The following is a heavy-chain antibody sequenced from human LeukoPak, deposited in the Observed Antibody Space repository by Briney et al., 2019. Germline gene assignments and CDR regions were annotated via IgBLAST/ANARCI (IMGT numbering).Heavy chain of an antibody. CDR1: GYTFTNYD. CDR3: ARGLRREQQLLRAFDY. CDR2: MNPNSGNT. J-gene: IGHJ4*02. V-gene: IGHV1-8*01. D-gene: IGHD6-13*01. Sequence: ASVRVSCKASGYTFTNYDINWVRQASGQGLEWMGWMNPNSGNTGSAQKFQGRVAMTSNTSISTAYMELSSLRSEDTAVYYCARGLRREQQLLRAFDYWGQGTPVTVSS.